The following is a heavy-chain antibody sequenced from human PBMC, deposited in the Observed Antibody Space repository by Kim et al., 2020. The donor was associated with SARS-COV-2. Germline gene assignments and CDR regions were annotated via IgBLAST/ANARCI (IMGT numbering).Heavy chain of an antibody. J-gene: IGHJ5*01. CDR3: ARERFSGSYWFYS. CDR2: TNTDGRST. Sequence: GGSLRLSCVASGFTFSNYWMHWVRQGPGKGLVWILRTNTDGRSTDYADSVRGRFTISRDNAKNTLYLQMNSLRAEDTAVYYCARERFSGSYWFYSWGQGTLVTVSS. D-gene: IGHD1-26*01. V-gene: IGHV3-74*01. CDR1: GFTFSNYW.